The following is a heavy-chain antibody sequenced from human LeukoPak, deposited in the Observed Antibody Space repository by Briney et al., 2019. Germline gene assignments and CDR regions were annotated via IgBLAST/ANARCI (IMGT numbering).Heavy chain of an antibody. J-gene: IGHJ4*02. Sequence: GGSLRLSCAASGFTFSSYWMHWVRHAPGKGLVWVSRINSDGSSTSYADSVKGRFTISRDNAKNTLYLQMNSLRAEDTAVYYCAREWELLRLGFDYWGQGTLVTVSS. CDR1: GFTFSSYW. D-gene: IGHD1-26*01. V-gene: IGHV3-74*01. CDR3: AREWELLRLGFDY. CDR2: INSDGSST.